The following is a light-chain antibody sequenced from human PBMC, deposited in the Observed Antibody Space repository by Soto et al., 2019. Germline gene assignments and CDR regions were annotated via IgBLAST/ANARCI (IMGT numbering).Light chain of an antibody. Sequence: QSVLTQPPSASGSPGQSVTISCTGTSSDVGGYNSVSWYQHHPGKAPKLMIYEVMKRPSGVPDRFSGSKSANTASLTVSGLQAEDEADYYCSSYAGSDIDVFGTGTKLTVL. CDR1: SSDVGGYNS. J-gene: IGLJ1*01. CDR3: SSYAGSDIDV. V-gene: IGLV2-8*01. CDR2: EVM.